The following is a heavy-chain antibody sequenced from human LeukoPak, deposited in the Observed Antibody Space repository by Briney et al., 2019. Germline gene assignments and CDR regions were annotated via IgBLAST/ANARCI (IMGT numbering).Heavy chain of an antibody. J-gene: IGHJ6*02. CDR3: ARGKQLVRSVYYYGMDV. D-gene: IGHD6-6*01. CDR1: GYTFTSSG. CDR2: ISAYNGNT. V-gene: IGHV1-18*01. Sequence: APVKASCKASGYTFTSSGISWVRQAPGQGLEWMGWISAYNGNTNYAQKLQGRVTMTTDTSTSTAYMELRSLRSDDTAVYYCARGKQLVRSVYYYGMDVWGQGTTVTVSS.